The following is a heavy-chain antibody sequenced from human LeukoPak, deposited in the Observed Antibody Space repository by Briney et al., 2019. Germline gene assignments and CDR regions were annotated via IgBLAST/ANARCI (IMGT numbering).Heavy chain of an antibody. CDR2: IYYSGNT. CDR3: ARQTGSGLFILP. Sequence: SETLSLTCTVSGVSISSSNSYWGWIRQPPGKGLEWIGSIYYSGNTYYNASLKSQVSISIDTSKNQFSLKLTSVTAADTAVYYCARQTGSGLFILPGGQGTLVIVSS. D-gene: IGHD3/OR15-3a*01. CDR1: GVSISSSNSY. J-gene: IGHJ4*02. V-gene: IGHV4-39*01.